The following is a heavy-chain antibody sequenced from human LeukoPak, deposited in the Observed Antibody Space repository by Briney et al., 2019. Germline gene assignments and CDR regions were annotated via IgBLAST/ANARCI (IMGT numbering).Heavy chain of an antibody. V-gene: IGHV1-69*05. Sequence: ASVKVSCKASGGTFSSYAISWVRQAPGQGLEWMGGIIPIFGTANYAQKFQGRVTITTDESTSTAYMELSSLRSEDTAVYYCARDFSRGNWFDPWGQGTLVTVSS. CDR2: IIPIFGTA. J-gene: IGHJ5*02. CDR3: ARDFSRGNWFDP. CDR1: GGTFSSYA.